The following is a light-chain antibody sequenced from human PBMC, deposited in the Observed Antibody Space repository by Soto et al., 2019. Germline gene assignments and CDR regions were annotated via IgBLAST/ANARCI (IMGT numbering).Light chain of an antibody. CDR3: QHYGSSPLT. CDR1: QSISSN. V-gene: IGKV3-20*01. CDR2: RTS. J-gene: IGKJ4*01. Sequence: EIVMTQSPATLSVSPGERATLSCRASQSISSNLAWYQQQPGQAPRLRMFRTSSRATGFPARFSGSGSGTDFTLSISRLEPEDFAVYYCQHYGSSPLTFGGGTKVDIK.